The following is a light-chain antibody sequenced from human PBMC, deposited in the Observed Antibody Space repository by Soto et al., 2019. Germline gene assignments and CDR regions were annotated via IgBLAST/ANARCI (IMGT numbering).Light chain of an antibody. CDR2: AAS. V-gene: IGKV1-39*01. J-gene: IGKJ5*01. Sequence: DIQMTQSPSSLSASVGDRVTITCXASQSISSYLNWYQQKPGKAPKLLIYAASSLQSGVPSRFSGSGSGTDFTLTISSLQPEDSATYYCRQHNSLPITFGQGTRLEIK. CDR3: RQHNSLPIT. CDR1: QSISSY.